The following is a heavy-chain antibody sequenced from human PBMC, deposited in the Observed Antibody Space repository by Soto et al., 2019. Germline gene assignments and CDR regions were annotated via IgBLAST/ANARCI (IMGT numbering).Heavy chain of an antibody. CDR1: GGSFSGYS. D-gene: IGHD1-26*01. J-gene: IGHJ4*02. CDR2: INDGGSA. CDR3: ARGLFSETHYSGGWYFFDY. Sequence: QVQLQQWGAGLLKPSETLSLTCAVYGGSFSGYSWTWIRQSPGKGLEWIGQINDGGSANYNPSLKSRVTISVDTSNNEFFLELSSVTAADTAVSYCARGLFSETHYSGGWYFFDYWGQGTLVTVSS. V-gene: IGHV4-34*01.